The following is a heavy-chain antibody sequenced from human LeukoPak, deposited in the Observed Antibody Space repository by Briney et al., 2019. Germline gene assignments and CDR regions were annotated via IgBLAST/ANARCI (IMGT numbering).Heavy chain of an antibody. J-gene: IGHJ4*02. CDR2: IYYSGSTYYNSYSEST. V-gene: IGHV4-39*07. Sequence: PSETLSLTCTVSGGSISSNNYYWGWIRQPPGKGLEWIGSIYYSGSTYYNSYSESTYYNPSLKSRVTISVDTSKNQISLKLSSVTAADTAVYYCARLYTYGQSGLDYWGQGTLVTVSS. CDR1: GGSISSNNYY. D-gene: IGHD5-18*01. CDR3: ARLYTYGQSGLDY.